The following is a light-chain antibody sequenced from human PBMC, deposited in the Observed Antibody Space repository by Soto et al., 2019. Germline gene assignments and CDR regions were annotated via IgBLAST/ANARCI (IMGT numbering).Light chain of an antibody. CDR1: QTVLYTSNNKNC. CDR3: QQYYSTPYS. J-gene: IGKJ2*01. V-gene: IGKV4-1*01. Sequence: DIVMTQSPDSLAVSLGERATINCKSSQTVLYTSNNKNCLAWFQQKPGQPPKLLIYWASTRESGVPERFSGSGSRTEFTLTISSLQAEDVAVYYCQQYYSTPYSFGQGTKLEI. CDR2: WAS.